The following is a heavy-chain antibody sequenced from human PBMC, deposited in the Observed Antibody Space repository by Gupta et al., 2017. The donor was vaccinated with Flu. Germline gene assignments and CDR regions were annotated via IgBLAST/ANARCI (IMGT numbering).Heavy chain of an antibody. CDR3: ARVGSIVGAAGEDYFDY. D-gene: IGHD1-26*01. V-gene: IGHV1-69*01. Sequence: QVQLVQSGAEVKKPGSSVKVSCKASGGTFSSYAISWVRQAPGQGLEWMGGIIPIFGTANYAQKFQGRVTITADESTSTAYMELSSLRSEDTAVYYCARVGSIVGAAGEDYFDYWGQGTLVTVSS. J-gene: IGHJ4*02. CDR2: IIPIFGTA. CDR1: GGTFSSYA.